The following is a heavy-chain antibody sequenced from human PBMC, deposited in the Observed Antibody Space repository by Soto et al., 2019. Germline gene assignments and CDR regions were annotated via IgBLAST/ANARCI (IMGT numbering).Heavy chain of an antibody. CDR1: GFTFSSYA. Sequence: PGGSLRLSCAASGFTFSSYAMSWVRQAPGKGLEWVSAISGSGGSTYYADSVKGRFTISRDNSKNTLYLQMNSLRAEDTAGYYCAKGRRSSTSYFYYYGMDVWGQGTTVTVSS. CDR2: ISGSGGST. D-gene: IGHD2-2*01. V-gene: IGHV3-23*01. CDR3: AKGRRSSTSYFYYYGMDV. J-gene: IGHJ6*02.